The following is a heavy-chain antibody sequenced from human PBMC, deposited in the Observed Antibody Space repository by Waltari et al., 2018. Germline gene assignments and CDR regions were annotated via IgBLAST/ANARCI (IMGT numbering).Heavy chain of an antibody. D-gene: IGHD2-2*01. CDR1: GFTFSTYW. Sequence: EVQLVESGGGLVQPGGSLRPPCAASGFTFSTYWMHWVRQAPGKGLVGVSRISSDGSTTTYSDSVKGRFTISRDNAKNTLYLQMNSLRADDTAVYFCAKDQTQYHGRTNADYWGQGTLVTVSS. V-gene: IGHV3-74*01. J-gene: IGHJ4*02. CDR2: ISSDGSTT. CDR3: AKDQTQYHGRTNADY.